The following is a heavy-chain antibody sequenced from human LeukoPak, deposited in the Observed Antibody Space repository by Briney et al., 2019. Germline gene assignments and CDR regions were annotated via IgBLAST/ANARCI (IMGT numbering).Heavy chain of an antibody. CDR2: IYYSGST. Sequence: SETLSLTCTVSGGSISSYYWSWIRQPPGKGLEWIGYIYYSGSTNYNPSLKSRVTISVDTSKNQFSLKLISVTAADTAVYYCASSYYDYVWGSYRADYWGQGTLVTVSS. CDR3: ASSYYDYVWGSYRADY. V-gene: IGHV4-59*08. J-gene: IGHJ4*02. D-gene: IGHD3-16*02. CDR1: GGSISSYY.